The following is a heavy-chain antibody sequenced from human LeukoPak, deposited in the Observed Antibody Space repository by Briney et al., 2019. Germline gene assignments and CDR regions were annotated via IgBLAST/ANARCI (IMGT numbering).Heavy chain of an antibody. D-gene: IGHD3-3*01. V-gene: IGHV4-4*02. J-gene: IGHJ6*04. Sequence: SVTLSLTCAVSSVSVYIGDWWTWVRQPPGKGLEWIGEIFHAGTTNYNPSLKGRVTISVDRSKNQFSLKLSSVTAADTAVYYCARDYHDFWTGGPRSVWGKGTTVTVSS. CDR1: SVSVYIGDW. CDR3: ARDYHDFWTGGPRSV. CDR2: IFHAGTT.